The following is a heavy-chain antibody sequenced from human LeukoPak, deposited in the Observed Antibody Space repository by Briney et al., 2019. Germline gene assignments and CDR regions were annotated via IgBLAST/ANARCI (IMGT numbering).Heavy chain of an antibody. J-gene: IGHJ4*02. D-gene: IGHD1-26*01. V-gene: IGHV3-74*01. Sequence: PGGSLRLSCAASGFTFSNDWMHWVRQAPGKGLVWVSRINTDGSTTTYADSVKGRFTISRDNAKNTLYLQMNSLRVEDTAVYYCARGRGGSYHYWGQGTLVTVCS. CDR3: ARGRGGSYHY. CDR2: INTDGSTT. CDR1: GFTFSNDW.